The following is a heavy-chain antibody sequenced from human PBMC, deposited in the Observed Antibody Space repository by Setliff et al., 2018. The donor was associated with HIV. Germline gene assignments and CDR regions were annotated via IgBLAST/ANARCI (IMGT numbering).Heavy chain of an antibody. Sequence: GASLTISCQASGYTFTNYWIGWVRQMPGEGLEWMGIIYPGDSDITYSPSFEGQVTISADKSISTAYLQWSSLKASDSAMYYCARQERYCSGGSCYPQAFDIWGQGTMVTVSS. CDR1: GYTFTNYW. D-gene: IGHD2-15*01. J-gene: IGHJ3*02. CDR3: ARQERYCSGGSCYPQAFDI. CDR2: IYPGDSDI. V-gene: IGHV5-51*01.